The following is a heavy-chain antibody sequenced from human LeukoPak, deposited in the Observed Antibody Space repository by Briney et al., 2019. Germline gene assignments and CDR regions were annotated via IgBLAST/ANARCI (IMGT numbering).Heavy chain of an antibody. CDR3: AKAGVVVAATDFDY. CDR1: GFTFDDYS. D-gene: IGHD2-15*01. Sequence: PGGSLRLSCAASGFTFDDYSRHWVRQAPGKGLEWVSAISGSGGSTYYADSVKGRFTISRDNSKNTLYLQMNSLRAEDTAVYYCAKAGVVVAATDFDYWGQGTLVTVSS. V-gene: IGHV3-23*01. CDR2: ISGSGGST. J-gene: IGHJ4*02.